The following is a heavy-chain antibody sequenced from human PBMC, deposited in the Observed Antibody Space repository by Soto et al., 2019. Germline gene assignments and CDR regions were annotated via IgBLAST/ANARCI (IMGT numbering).Heavy chain of an antibody. J-gene: IGHJ3*02. CDR2: ISGSGGST. V-gene: IGHV3-23*01. Sequence: GGSLRLSCAASGFTFSSYAMSWVRQATGKGLEWVSAISGSGGSTYYADSVKGRITISRDNSKNTLYLQMNSLRAEDTAVYYCAKGGVDYYGSGSYYKGVAFDIWGQGTMVTVSS. CDR3: AKGGVDYYGSGSYYKGVAFDI. D-gene: IGHD3-10*01. CDR1: GFTFSSYA.